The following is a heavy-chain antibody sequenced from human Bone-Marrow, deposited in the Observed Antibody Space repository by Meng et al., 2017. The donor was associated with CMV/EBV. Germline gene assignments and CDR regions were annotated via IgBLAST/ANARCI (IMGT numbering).Heavy chain of an antibody. V-gene: IGHV3-21*01. CDR2: ISSSSSYI. CDR1: GFTFSSYS. J-gene: IGHJ4*02. CDR3: ARDPRRGYSYGYQYDY. D-gene: IGHD5-18*01. Sequence: GGSLRLSCAASGFTFSSYSMNWVRQAPGKGLEWVSSISSSSSYIYYADSVKGRFTISRDNAKNSLYLQMNSLRAEDTAVYYCARDPRRGYSYGYQYDYWGQGTLVTVSS.